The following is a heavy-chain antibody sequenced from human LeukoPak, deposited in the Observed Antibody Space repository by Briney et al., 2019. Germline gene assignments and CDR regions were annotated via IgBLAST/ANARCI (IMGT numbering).Heavy chain of an antibody. CDR3: ARNMGDWGRAFDF. J-gene: IGHJ3*01. CDR2: IYSGGST. V-gene: IGHV3-53*01. Sequence: PGGSLRLSCAASGLTVSRNYMSWVRQAPGQGLEWVSIIYSGGSTIYGDSVKGRFTISRDNSKNTLFLHMNSLRGEDTAVYYCARNMGDWGRAFDFWGQGTMVTVSS. CDR1: GLTVSRNY. D-gene: IGHD7-27*01.